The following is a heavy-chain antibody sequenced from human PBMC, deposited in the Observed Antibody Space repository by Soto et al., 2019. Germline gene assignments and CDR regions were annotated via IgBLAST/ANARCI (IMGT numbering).Heavy chain of an antibody. CDR1: GYTFTSYY. CDR3: ARVKAYYDFWSGYSISHYYYGMDV. CDR2: INPSGGST. V-gene: IGHV1-46*01. D-gene: IGHD3-3*01. J-gene: IGHJ6*02. Sequence: QVQLVQSGAEVKKPGASVKVSCKASGYTFTSYYMHWVRQAPGQGLEWMGIINPSGGSTSYAQKFQGRVTMTRDTSTSTVYMELSSLRSEDTAVYYCARVKAYYDFWSGYSISHYYYGMDVWGQGTTVTVSS.